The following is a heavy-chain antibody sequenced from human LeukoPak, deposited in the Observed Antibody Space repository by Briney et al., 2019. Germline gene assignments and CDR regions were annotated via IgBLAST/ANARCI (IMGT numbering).Heavy chain of an antibody. CDR2: IKSKTDGGTS. J-gene: IGHJ4*02. CDR3: TLDQSLHYYNSGSYGNHF. D-gene: IGHD3-10*01. V-gene: IGHV3-15*01. Sequence: PGGSLRLSCAASGFTFSNVWMSWVRQAPGKGLEWLGRIKSKTDGGTSDYAPPVKGRFTISRDDSKTTLYLQMNSLKTEDTAVYYCTLDQSLHYYNSGSYGNHFWGQGTLVTVSS. CDR1: GFTFSNVW.